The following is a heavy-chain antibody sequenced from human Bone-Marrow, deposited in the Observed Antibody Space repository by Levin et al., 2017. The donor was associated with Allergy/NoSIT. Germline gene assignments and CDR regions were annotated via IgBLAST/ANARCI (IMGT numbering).Heavy chain of an antibody. V-gene: IGHV2-5*02. CDR1: GFSLRHSGVG. J-gene: IGHJ6*02. CDR3: ARRKNKGGWDYYGLDV. D-gene: IGHD1-26*01. CDR2: IHWDNDK. Sequence: QTLSLTCSFSGFSLRHSGVGVDWIRQPPGKALEWLALIHWDNDKRYSPSLKDRLTIDKDTSKNQVVLTMTNVDPADTATYYCARRKNKGGWDYYGLDVWGPGTTVTVSS.